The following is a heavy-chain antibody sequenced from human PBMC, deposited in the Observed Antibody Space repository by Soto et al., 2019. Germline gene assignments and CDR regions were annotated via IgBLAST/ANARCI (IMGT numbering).Heavy chain of an antibody. D-gene: IGHD7-27*01. CDR1: GFTFSSYA. Sequence: GGSLRLSCAASGFTFSSYAMHWVRQAPGKGLEWVAVISYDGSNKYYADSVKGRFTISRDNSKNTLYLQMNSLRAEDTAVYYCARGTSNWGYEEGFDYWGQGTLVTVSS. V-gene: IGHV3-30*04. J-gene: IGHJ4*02. CDR3: ARGTSNWGYEEGFDY. CDR2: ISYDGSNK.